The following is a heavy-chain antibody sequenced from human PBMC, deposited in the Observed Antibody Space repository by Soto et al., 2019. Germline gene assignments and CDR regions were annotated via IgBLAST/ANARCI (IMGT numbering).Heavy chain of an antibody. CDR1: GYTFTGYY. J-gene: IGHJ3*02. Sequence: GASVKVSCKASGYTFTGYYMHWVRQAPGQGLEWMGWINPNSGGTNYAQKFQGRVTMTRDTSISTAHMHLSRLRSDDTAVYYCARGVVDIVLLVYAHPAAFAIWGEVTMVTVSS. CDR3: ARGVVDIVLLVYAHPAAFAI. CDR2: INPNSGGT. D-gene: IGHD2-8*01. V-gene: IGHV1-2*02.